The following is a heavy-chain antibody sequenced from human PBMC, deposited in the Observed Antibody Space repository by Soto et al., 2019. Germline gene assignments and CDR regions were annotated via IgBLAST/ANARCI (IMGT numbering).Heavy chain of an antibody. CDR3: AESTRSYGSGSYYYYGMDV. J-gene: IGHJ6*02. CDR1: GFTFSSYA. D-gene: IGHD3-10*01. Sequence: GGSLRLPCAASGFTFSSYAMSWVRQAPGKGLEWVSVISGSGGSTYYADSVKGRFTISRDNSKNTLYVQMNSLRAEDTAVYYCAESTRSYGSGSYYYYGMDVWGQGTTVTVSS. CDR2: ISGSGGST. V-gene: IGHV3-23*01.